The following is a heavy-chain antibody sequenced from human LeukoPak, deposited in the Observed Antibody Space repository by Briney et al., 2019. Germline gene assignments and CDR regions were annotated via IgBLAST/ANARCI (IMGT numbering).Heavy chain of an antibody. CDR3: AKGQYYGSGTPHYYYYYYMDV. CDR1: GFTLSSYA. CDR2: LGISGDYA. D-gene: IGHD3-10*01. Sequence: GGSLRLSCVASGFTLSSYAVSWVRQAPGKGLQWVSSLGISGDYAWYAGSVKGRFTISRDSSKNTLYLQMNSLRAEDTAVYYCAKGQYYGSGTPHYYYYYYMDVWGKGTTVTISS. V-gene: IGHV3-23*01. J-gene: IGHJ6*03.